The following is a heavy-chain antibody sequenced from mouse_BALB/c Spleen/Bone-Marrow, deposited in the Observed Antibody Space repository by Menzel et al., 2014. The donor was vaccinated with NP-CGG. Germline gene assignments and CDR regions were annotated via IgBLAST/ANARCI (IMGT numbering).Heavy chain of an antibody. J-gene: IGHJ3*01. Sequence: VQLQQSGAELAKPGASVKMSCKASGHTFTSYWMHWVKQRPGQGLEWIGYINPSTGYTEYNRKFKDKATLTVDKSSSTAYMQLSSLTSEDSAVYYCAREEITTVVAPAYWGQGTLVTVSA. V-gene: IGHV1-7*01. CDR3: AREEITTVVAPAY. CDR1: GHTFTSYW. D-gene: IGHD1-1*01. CDR2: INPSTGYT.